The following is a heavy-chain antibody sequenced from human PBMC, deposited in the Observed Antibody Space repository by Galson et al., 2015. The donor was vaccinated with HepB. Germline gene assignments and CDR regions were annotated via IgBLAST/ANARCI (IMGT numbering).Heavy chain of an antibody. CDR1: GFTFSDYY. V-gene: IGHV3-11*05. D-gene: IGHD4-17*01. Sequence: SLRLSCAASGFTFSDYYMSWIRQAPGKGLEWVSDISTSSRYTNYADSVKGRFTISRDNAKNSLYLQMNSLRAEDTAVYYCARDLRDYGDYFDFWGQGTLVTASS. CDR2: ISTSSRYT. CDR3: ARDLRDYGDYFDF. J-gene: IGHJ4*02.